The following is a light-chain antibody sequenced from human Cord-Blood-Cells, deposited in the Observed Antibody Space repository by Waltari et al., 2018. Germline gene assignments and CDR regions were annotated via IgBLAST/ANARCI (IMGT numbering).Light chain of an antibody. J-gene: IGKJ2*01. CDR1: QSVLYSSNTKNY. Sequence: DIVMTQSPDSLAVSLGERATINCKSSQSVLYSSNTKNYLAWYQQKPRQPPKLLIYWASTREAGGPYRFSRSGSGTDFTLTISSLQAEDVAVYYCQQYYSTPYTFGQGTKLGIK. CDR2: WAS. CDR3: QQYYSTPYT. V-gene: IGKV4-1*01.